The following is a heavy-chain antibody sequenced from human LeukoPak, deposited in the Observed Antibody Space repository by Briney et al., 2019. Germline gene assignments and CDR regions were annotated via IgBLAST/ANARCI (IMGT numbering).Heavy chain of an antibody. J-gene: IGHJ1*01. V-gene: IGHV1-18*01. CDR2: ISAYNGNT. CDR3: ARDGYQPLDVTYFQH. Sequence: GASVKVSCKTSRYTYSSYGISWVRQAPGQGLEWMGWISAYNGNTKYAQKLQGRVTMTTDTSTSTAYMELRSLRSDDTAVYYCARDGYQPLDVTYFQHWGQGTLVTVSS. D-gene: IGHD2-2*01. CDR1: RYTYSSYG.